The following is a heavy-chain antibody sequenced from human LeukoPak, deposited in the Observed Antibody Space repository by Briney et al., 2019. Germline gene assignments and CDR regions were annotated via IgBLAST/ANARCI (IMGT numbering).Heavy chain of an antibody. Sequence: PGGSLRLSCAASGFTFSSYAMHWVRQAPGKGLEWVSVISYDGSNKYYADSVKGRFTISRDNSKNTLYLQMNSLRAEDTAVYYCASRGLFSSWDYWGQGTLVTVSS. D-gene: IGHD6-13*01. J-gene: IGHJ4*02. CDR3: ASRGLFSSWDY. CDR1: GFTFSSYA. V-gene: IGHV3-30*01. CDR2: ISYDGSNK.